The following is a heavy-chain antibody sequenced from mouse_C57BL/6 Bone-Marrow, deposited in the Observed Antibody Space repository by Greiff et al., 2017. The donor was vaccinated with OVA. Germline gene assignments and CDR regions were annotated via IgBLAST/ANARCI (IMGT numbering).Heavy chain of an antibody. CDR3: AIKWDGDDYAMDY. J-gene: IGHJ4*01. Sequence: EVMLVESGGGLVKPGGSLKLSCAASGFTFSDYGMHWVRQAPVKGLEWVAYISSGSSTIYYADTVKGRFTIASDNAKNTLFLQMISLRFEDTAMYYCAIKWDGDDYAMDYWGQGTSVTVSS. D-gene: IGHD4-1*01. V-gene: IGHV5-17*01. CDR1: GFTFSDYG. CDR2: ISSGSSTI.